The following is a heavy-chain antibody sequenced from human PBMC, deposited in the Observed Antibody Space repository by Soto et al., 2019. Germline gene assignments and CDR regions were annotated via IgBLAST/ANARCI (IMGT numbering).Heavy chain of an antibody. CDR1: GFTFTSYG. J-gene: IGHJ4*02. Sequence: QAHLVESGGGVVQPGRSLRLSCAASGFTFTSYGMHWVRQAPGTRMEWVAVISYDGGLQHYADSVKGRFTISRDNSKNIVLLQMTSLRAADPAVYYCVSDRGYGHASVPYSWGQGTLVSVSA. V-gene: IGHV3-30*03. CDR2: ISYDGGLQ. CDR3: VSDRGYGHASVPYS. D-gene: IGHD5-18*01.